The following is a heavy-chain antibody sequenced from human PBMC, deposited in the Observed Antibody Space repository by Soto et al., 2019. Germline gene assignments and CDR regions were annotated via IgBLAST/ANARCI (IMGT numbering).Heavy chain of an antibody. V-gene: IGHV3-30-3*01. Sequence: PGGPLSLSCAASGFSFSSYAMQWVRQAPSKELDWVAVISYDGSNKYYADSVKGRFTISRDNSKNTLYLQMNSLRAEDTAVYYCARDAPPLYCSSTSCYLFDYWGQGTLVTVSS. CDR2: ISYDGSNK. CDR3: ARDAPPLYCSSTSCYLFDY. D-gene: IGHD2-2*01. J-gene: IGHJ4*02. CDR1: GFSFSSYA.